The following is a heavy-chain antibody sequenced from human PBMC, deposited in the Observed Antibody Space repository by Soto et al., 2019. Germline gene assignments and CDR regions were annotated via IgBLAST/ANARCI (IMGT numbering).Heavy chain of an antibody. CDR3: ARAGDDWNYRGYFDY. V-gene: IGHV3-21*01. Sequence: EVQLVESGGGLVKPGGSLRLSCAASGFTFSSYSMNWVRQAPGKGLEWVSSISSSSSYIYYADSVKGRFTISRDNAKKSLYLQMNSLRAEDTAVYYCARAGDDWNYRGYFDYWGQGTLVTVSS. D-gene: IGHD1-7*01. CDR2: ISSSSSYI. J-gene: IGHJ4*02. CDR1: GFTFSSYS.